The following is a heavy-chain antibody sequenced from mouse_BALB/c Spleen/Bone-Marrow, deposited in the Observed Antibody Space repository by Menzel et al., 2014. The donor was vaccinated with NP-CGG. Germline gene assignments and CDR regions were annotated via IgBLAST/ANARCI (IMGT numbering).Heavy chain of an antibody. CDR3: AIDSYAGNPCALDY. J-gene: IGHJ4*01. V-gene: IGHV2-9*02. CDR2: IWAGGNT. Sequence: VKLVESGPGLVAPAQRLSISCNVSGFSLTSYGVHWVRQPPGKGLEWLGVIWAGGNTNYNAALMTRQNINKASSKIQVFLKINNLQSDNTAMYYCAIDSYAGNPCALDYWGQGTSVTVSS. CDR1: GFSLTSYG. D-gene: IGHD1-1*01.